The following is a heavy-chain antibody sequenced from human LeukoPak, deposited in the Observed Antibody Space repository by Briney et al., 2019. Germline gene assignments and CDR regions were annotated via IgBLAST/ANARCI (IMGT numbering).Heavy chain of an antibody. D-gene: IGHD3-22*01. V-gene: IGHV4-4*07. Sequence: SETLSLTCTVSGGSISSYYWSWIRQPAGKGLEWIGRIYTSGSANYNPSLKSRVTMSVDTSKNQFSLKLSSVTAADTAVYYCARDGGPNYYDSSGYSVYWGQGTLVTVSS. CDR3: ARDGGPNYYDSSGYSVY. J-gene: IGHJ4*02. CDR1: GGSISSYY. CDR2: IYTSGSA.